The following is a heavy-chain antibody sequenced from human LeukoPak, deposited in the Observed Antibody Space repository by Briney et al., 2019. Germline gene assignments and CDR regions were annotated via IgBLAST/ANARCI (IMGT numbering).Heavy chain of an antibody. D-gene: IGHD3-10*01. V-gene: IGHV3-23*01. J-gene: IGHJ4*02. CDR3: AKQPAAWFGELLGTDY. CDR2: ISGSGGST. Sequence: PGGSLRLSCAASGFTFSSYAMSWVRQAPGKGLEWVSAISGSGGSTYYADSVKGRFTISRDNSKNTLYLQMNSLRAEDTAVYYCAKQPAAWFGELLGTDYWGQGTLVTVSS. CDR1: GFTFSSYA.